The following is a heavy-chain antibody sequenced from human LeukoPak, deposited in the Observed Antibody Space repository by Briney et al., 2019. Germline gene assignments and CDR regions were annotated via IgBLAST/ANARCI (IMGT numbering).Heavy chain of an antibody. D-gene: IGHD3-16*01. CDR1: GVSFGSYA. J-gene: IGHJ6*04. Sequence: GSSVKVSCKASGVSFGSYAFTWVRQAPGQGLEWMGGVIPIFGKTNYAQKFQGRVTITADESTSTVFMEVSSLRFEDTAMYYCARVIWGSRHFYHAMDVWGKGTTVTVSS. CDR3: ARVIWGSRHFYHAMDV. CDR2: VIPIFGKT. V-gene: IGHV1-69*01.